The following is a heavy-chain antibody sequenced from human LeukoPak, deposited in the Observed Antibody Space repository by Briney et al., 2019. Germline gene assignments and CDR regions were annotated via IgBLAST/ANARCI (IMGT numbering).Heavy chain of an antibody. D-gene: IGHD6-13*01. V-gene: IGHV3-74*01. CDR2: MSGDGSST. CDR3: ARDYSRWHGDFDV. CDR1: GFPFSNHG. J-gene: IGHJ3*01. Sequence: GGSLRLSCAASGFPFSNHGMHWVRQGPGKGLVWVSRMSGDGSSTSYADSVKGRFTISRDNAQNSLYLQMNSLRDEDSGVYFCARDYSRWHGDFDVWGQGTMVTVSS.